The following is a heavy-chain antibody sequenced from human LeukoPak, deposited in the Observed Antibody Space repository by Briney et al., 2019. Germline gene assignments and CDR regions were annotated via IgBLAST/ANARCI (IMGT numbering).Heavy chain of an antibody. D-gene: IGHD3-10*01. Sequence: GGSLRLSCAASGFTFSSYGMSWVRQAPGKGLEWVSAISGSGGSTYYADSVKGRFTISRDNSKNTLYLQMNSLRAEDTAVYYCAKDYGSGSYWGYYYYYMDVWGKGTTVTISS. J-gene: IGHJ6*03. V-gene: IGHV3-23*01. CDR2: ISGSGGST. CDR1: GFTFSSYG. CDR3: AKDYGSGSYWGYYYYYMDV.